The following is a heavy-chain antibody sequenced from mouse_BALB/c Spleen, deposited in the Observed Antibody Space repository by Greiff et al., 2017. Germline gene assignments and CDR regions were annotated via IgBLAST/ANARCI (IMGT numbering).Heavy chain of an antibody. CDR3: AFYHYGSSPWFAY. Sequence: VQLQQSGAELVKPGASVKLSCTASGFNIKDTYMHWVKQRPEQGLEWIGRIDPANGNTKYDPKFQGKATITADTSSNTAYLQLSSLTSEDTAVYYCAFYHYGSSPWFAYWGQGTLVTVSA. CDR2: IDPANGNT. CDR1: GFNIKDTY. J-gene: IGHJ3*01. D-gene: IGHD1-1*01. V-gene: IGHV14-3*02.